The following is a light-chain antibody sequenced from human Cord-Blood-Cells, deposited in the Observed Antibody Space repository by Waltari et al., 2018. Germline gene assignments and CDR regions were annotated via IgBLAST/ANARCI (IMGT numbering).Light chain of an antibody. J-gene: IGLJ2*01. CDR1: SGSIASNY. CDR2: EDN. CDR3: QSYDSSTVV. V-gene: IGLV6-57*01. Sequence: NFMLTQPHSVSESPGKTVTISCTRSSGSIASNYVPWYQQRPGSSPTTVIHEDNQRPSGVPDRFSGSIDSSSNSASLTISGLKTEDEADYYCQSYDSSTVVFGGGTKLTVL.